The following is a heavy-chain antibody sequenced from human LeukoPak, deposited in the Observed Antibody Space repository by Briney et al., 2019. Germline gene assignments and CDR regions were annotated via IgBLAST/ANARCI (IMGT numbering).Heavy chain of an antibody. CDR1: GGSFSGYY. Sequence: SETLSLTCAVYGGSFSGYYWSWIRQPPGKGLEWIGEINHSGSTNYNPSLKSRVTMPVDTSKNQFSLKLSSVTAADTAIYYCATSVISSSGWYYGYWGQGSLVTVSS. CDR3: ATSVISSSGWYYGY. J-gene: IGHJ4*02. D-gene: IGHD6-19*01. V-gene: IGHV4-34*01. CDR2: INHSGST.